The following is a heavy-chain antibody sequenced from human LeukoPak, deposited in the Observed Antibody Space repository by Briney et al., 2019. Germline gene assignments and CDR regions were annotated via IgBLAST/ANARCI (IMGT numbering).Heavy chain of an antibody. D-gene: IGHD3-22*01. V-gene: IGHV4-34*01. CDR2: INHGGST. J-gene: IGHJ4*02. Sequence: SETLSLTCGVYGESFSIYFYSWIRQSPGKGLEWIGEINHGGSTNYNPSLKSRVTISVDTSKNQFSLKLSSVTAADTAVYYCARRNYYDSSGSDYWGQGTLVTVSS. CDR3: ARRNYYDSSGSDY. CDR1: GESFSIYF.